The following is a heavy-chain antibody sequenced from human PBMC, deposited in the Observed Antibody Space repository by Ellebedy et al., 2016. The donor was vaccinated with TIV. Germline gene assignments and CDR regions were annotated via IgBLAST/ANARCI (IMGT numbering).Heavy chain of an antibody. Sequence: AASVKVSCKASGYTFTSYGISWVRQAPGQGLEWMGWISAYNGNTNYAQKLQGRVTMTTDTSTSTAYMELRSLRSDDTAVYYCARRYYDSSGFRRGFDYWGQGTLVTVSS. CDR1: GYTFTSYG. V-gene: IGHV1-18*04. CDR3: ARRYYDSSGFRRGFDY. D-gene: IGHD3-22*01. CDR2: ISAYNGNT. J-gene: IGHJ4*02.